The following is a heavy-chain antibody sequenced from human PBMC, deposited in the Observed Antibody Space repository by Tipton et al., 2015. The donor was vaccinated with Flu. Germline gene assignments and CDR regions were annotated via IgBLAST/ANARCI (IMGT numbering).Heavy chain of an antibody. CDR3: ATLWFGEGDSFDY. Sequence: QLVQSGAEEKKPGASVKVSCKASGFTFIDYYINWVRQAPGQGLGWMGRINPNTGGKNDAQKFQVTVAMARDSSISTAYMDLNSLGSADTAVYYCATLWFGEGDSFDYWGQGTLVTVSS. CDR2: INPNTGGK. CDR1: GFTFIDYY. J-gene: IGHJ4*02. V-gene: IGHV1-2*06. D-gene: IGHD3-10*01.